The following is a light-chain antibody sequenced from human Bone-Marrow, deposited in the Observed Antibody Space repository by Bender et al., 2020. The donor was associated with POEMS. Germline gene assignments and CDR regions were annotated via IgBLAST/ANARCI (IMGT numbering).Light chain of an antibody. Sequence: QSVLTQPPSVSGAPGQRITISCTGSSSNIGAGFDVHWYQHLPGTAPKLLIYRNSQRASGVPERFSGSTSGTSASLAISGLRSEDEADYYCASWDDSLGGHSVFGTGTKVTV. V-gene: IGLV1-47*01. CDR2: RNS. CDR1: SSNIGAGFD. CDR3: ASWDDSLGGHSV. J-gene: IGLJ1*01.